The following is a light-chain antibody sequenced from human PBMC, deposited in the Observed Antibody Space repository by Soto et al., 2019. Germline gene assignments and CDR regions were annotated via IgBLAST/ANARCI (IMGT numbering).Light chain of an antibody. J-gene: IGKJ4*01. CDR1: QGISSA. CDR2: DAS. V-gene: IGKV1-13*02. Sequence: AIQLTQSPSSLSASVGDRVTITCRASQGISSALAWYQPKPGKAPKLLLYDASSLESGVPSRFSGSGSGTDFTLTISSLQPEDFATYYCQQFNSYPLTFGGGTKVEIK. CDR3: QQFNSYPLT.